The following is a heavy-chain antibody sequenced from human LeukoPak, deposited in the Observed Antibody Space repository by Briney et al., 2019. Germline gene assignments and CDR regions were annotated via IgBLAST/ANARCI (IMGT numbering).Heavy chain of an antibody. CDR1: GYTFTSYG. D-gene: IGHD6-13*01. J-gene: IGHJ4*02. Sequence: ASVKVSCKASGYTFTSYGISWVRQAPGQGLEWMGWISAYNGNTNYAQKLQGRVTMTADTSTSTAYMELRSLRSDDTAVYHCARAAAAGKIDYWGQGTLVTVSS. CDR3: ARAAAAGKIDY. V-gene: IGHV1-18*01. CDR2: ISAYNGNT.